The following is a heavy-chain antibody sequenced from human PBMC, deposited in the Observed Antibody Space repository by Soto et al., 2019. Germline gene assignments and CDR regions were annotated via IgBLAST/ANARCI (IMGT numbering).Heavy chain of an antibody. CDR1: GYSFATYW. D-gene: IGHD2-8*02. CDR2: IYPGDSDT. Sequence: GESLKISCKASGYSFATYWIGWVRQMPEKGLEWMAIIYPGDSDTRYSPAFQGQVTISADKSISTAYLQWNSLKASDPAMYYCARQVSTGGHYWGQGTLVTVSS. CDR3: ARQVSTGGHY. V-gene: IGHV5-51*01. J-gene: IGHJ4*02.